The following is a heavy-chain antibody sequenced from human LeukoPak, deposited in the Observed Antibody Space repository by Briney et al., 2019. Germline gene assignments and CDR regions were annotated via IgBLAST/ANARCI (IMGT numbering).Heavy chain of an antibody. V-gene: IGHV4-39*07. J-gene: IGHJ4*02. D-gene: IGHD6-13*01. CDR3: AREPGGGFSSSWPFDY. Sequence: SETLSLTCTVSGGSISSSSYYWGWIRQPPGKGLEWIGSIYYSGSTYYNPSLKSRVTISVDTSKNQFSLKLSSVTAAGTAVYYCAREPGGGFSSSWPFDYWGQGTLVTVSS. CDR1: GGSISSSSYY. CDR2: IYYSGST.